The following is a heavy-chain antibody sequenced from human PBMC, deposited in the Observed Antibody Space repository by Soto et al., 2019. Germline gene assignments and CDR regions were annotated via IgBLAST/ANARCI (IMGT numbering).Heavy chain of an antibody. CDR1: GFTFSGYS. Sequence: GGSLRLSCAAAGFTFSGYSMNWVRQAPGKGLEWVSSISSSSTYIYDADSVKGRFTISRDNAKNSLYLQMNSLRAEDTAVYYCARASIKGEYYFDYWGQGT. J-gene: IGHJ4*02. CDR2: ISSSSTYI. CDR3: ARASIKGEYYFDY. D-gene: IGHD3-16*01. V-gene: IGHV3-21*01.